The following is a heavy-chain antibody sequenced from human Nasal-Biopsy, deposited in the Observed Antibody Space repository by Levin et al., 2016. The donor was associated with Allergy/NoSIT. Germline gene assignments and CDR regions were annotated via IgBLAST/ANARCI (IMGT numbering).Heavy chain of an antibody. Sequence: SETLSLTCIVSGGSISNYYWSWIRQPPGKGLEWIGQINHSGSTNYNPSLKSRVTISVDTSKNQFSLKVSSVTAADTAVYYCARGRVATTSPYYWGQGTLVTVSS. CDR1: GGSISNYY. CDR3: ARGRVATTSPYY. V-gene: IGHV4-34*01. D-gene: IGHD2-21*02. J-gene: IGHJ4*02. CDR2: INHSGST.